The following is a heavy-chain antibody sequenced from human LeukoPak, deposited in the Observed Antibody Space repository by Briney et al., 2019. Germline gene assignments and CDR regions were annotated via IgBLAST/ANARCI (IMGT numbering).Heavy chain of an antibody. D-gene: IGHD1-26*01. CDR1: GGSISSGSYY. V-gene: IGHV4-61*02. J-gene: IGHJ5*02. CDR3: ASSSWGWFDP. CDR2: IYTSGST. Sequence: SETLSLTCTVSGGSISSGSYYWGWIRQPAGKGLEWIGRIYTSGSTNYNPSLKSRFTISVDTSKNPFSLKLSSVTAADTAVYYCASSSWGWFDPWGQGTLVTVSS.